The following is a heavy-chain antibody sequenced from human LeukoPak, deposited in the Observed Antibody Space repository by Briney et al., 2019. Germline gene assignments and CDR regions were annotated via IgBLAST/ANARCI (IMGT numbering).Heavy chain of an antibody. Sequence: SETLSLTCTVSGGSINSHYWSWIRQPPGKGLEWIGDIYYKGNTNYNPSLKSRVTISVDTSKNHLSMKLASVPAADTGIYYCVRRDNTGWNYFDSWGQGILVTVSS. CDR1: GGSINSHY. CDR3: VRRDNTGWNYFDS. D-gene: IGHD6-19*01. V-gene: IGHV4-59*08. CDR2: IYYKGNT. J-gene: IGHJ4*02.